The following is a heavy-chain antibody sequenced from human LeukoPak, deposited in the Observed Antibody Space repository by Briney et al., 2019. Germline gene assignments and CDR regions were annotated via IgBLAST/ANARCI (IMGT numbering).Heavy chain of an antibody. CDR3: ARGPKYSSGWSFFDY. J-gene: IGHJ4*02. Sequence: PGGSLRLSCAASGFTFSSYSMNWVRQAPGKGLEWVSSISSSSSYIYYADSVKGRFTISRDNAKNSLYLQMNSLRAGDTAVYYCARGPKYSSGWSFFDYWGQGTLVTVSS. V-gene: IGHV3-21*01. CDR2: ISSSSSYI. D-gene: IGHD6-19*01. CDR1: GFTFSSYS.